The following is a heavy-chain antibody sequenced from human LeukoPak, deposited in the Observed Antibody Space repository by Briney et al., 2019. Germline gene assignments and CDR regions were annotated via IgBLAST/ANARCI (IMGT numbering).Heavy chain of an antibody. D-gene: IGHD1-1*01. V-gene: IGHV3-49*04. J-gene: IGHJ4*02. Sequence: PGGSLSLSRTVSGFTFEDFAMTWVRQAPGKGLEWVGFIRRRSYGGTTDYAASVKGRFTISIDDSKNIAFLQMNSLKTEDTAIYFCSRDSHGDDVYDYWGQGTLVTVSS. CDR3: SRDSHGDDVYDY. CDR1: GFTFEDFA. CDR2: IRRRSYGGTT.